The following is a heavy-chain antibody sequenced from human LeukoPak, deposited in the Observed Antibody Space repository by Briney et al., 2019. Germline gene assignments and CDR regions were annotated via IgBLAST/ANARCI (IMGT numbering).Heavy chain of an antibody. CDR3: AREDPGHWSRRAFDI. D-gene: IGHD2-8*02. Sequence: PGGSLRLSCAASGFVFSTYAMSWVRQAPGRGLEWVSGISGSGASTYSANSVKGRFTISRDNSKNTLYLQMNSLRAEDTAVYYCAREDPGHWSRRAFDIWGQGTMVTVSS. J-gene: IGHJ3*02. CDR2: ISGSGAST. CDR1: GFVFSTYA. V-gene: IGHV3-23*01.